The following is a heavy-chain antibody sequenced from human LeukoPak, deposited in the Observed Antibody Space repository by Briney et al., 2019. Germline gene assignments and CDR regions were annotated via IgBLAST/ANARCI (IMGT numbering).Heavy chain of an antibody. CDR1: GGSVSSSGYS. V-gene: IGHV4-61*08. Sequence: PSETLSLTCTVSGGSVSSSGYSWNWIRQPPGKTLEWIGYTYYSGRTNYNPSLKSRVTISLDTSKNQFSLRLTSVTAADTAVYYCARHVDRIAAPFDYWGQGTLVTVSS. D-gene: IGHD6-6*01. CDR2: TYYSGRT. CDR3: ARHVDRIAAPFDY. J-gene: IGHJ4*02.